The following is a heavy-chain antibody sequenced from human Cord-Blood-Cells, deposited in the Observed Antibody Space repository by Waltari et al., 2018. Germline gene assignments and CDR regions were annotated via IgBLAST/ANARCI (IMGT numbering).Heavy chain of an antibody. CDR2: IYYSGST. CDR3: ARRLQYMYVPYNWFDP. V-gene: IGHV4-39*01. Sequence: QLQLRESGPGLVKPSETLSLTCTVSGGSISSSSYYWGWIRQPPGKGLEWIGSIYYSGSTYYNPSLKSRVTISVDTSKNQFSLKLSSVTAADTAVYYCARRLQYMYVPYNWFDPWGQGTLVTVSS. J-gene: IGHJ5*02. D-gene: IGHD2-8*01. CDR1: GGSISSSSYY.